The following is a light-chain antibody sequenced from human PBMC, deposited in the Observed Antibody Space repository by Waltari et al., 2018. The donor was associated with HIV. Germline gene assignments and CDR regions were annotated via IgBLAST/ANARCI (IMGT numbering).Light chain of an antibody. Sequence: EIVMTQSPATLSVSPGERVTLSCRASQNVITNLAWYQQKPGQAPSLLIYGASTRASGIPARFTGGGSGSDFNLTINSLQSEDCGLYYCQQYNGWPRTFGQGTKV. CDR1: QNVITN. J-gene: IGKJ1*01. CDR2: GAS. V-gene: IGKV3-15*01. CDR3: QQYNGWPRT.